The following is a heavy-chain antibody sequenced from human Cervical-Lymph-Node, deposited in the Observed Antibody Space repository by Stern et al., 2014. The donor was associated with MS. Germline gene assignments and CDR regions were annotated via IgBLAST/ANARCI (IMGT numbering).Heavy chain of an antibody. CDR3: VRHGPYCRDGVCPWDQ. Sequence: EVQLEESGAEVKKPGESLKISCTGSGYSFTSYWIGWVRQMPGNGLAWMGIIYPRDSDTRYSPSCQGQVTSSVDKSISTAYLQWSSLKASDTAMYYGVRHGPYCRDGVCPWDQWGQGTLVTVSS. CDR2: IYPRDSDT. V-gene: IGHV5-51*01. J-gene: IGHJ4*02. D-gene: IGHD2-8*01. CDR1: GYSFTSYW.